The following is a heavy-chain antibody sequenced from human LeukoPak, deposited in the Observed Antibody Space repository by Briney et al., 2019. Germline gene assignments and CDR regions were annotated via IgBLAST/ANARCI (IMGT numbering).Heavy chain of an antibody. CDR1: LYTFTSYS. J-gene: IGHJ4*02. CDR2: INPSGGST. Sequence: ASGKVSCKASLYTFTSYSMHWVRQAPGQGLEWMGIINPSGGSTSYAQKFQGRVTITRDTSTSTVYMELSSLRSEDTAVYYCAREGYSGPSGWGIDYWGQGTLVTVSS. V-gene: IGHV1-46*01. CDR3: AREGYSGPSGWGIDY. D-gene: IGHD6-19*01.